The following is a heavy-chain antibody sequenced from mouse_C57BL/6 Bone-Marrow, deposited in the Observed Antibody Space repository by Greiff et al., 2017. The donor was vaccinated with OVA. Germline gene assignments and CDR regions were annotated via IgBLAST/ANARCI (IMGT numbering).Heavy chain of an antibody. CDR3: ARPIYYGRGAWFAY. CDR2: ISDGGSYT. J-gene: IGHJ3*01. Sequence: EVHLVESGGGLVKPGGSLKLSCAASGFTFSSYAMSWVRQTPEKRLEWVATISDGGSYTYYPDNVKGRFTISRDNAKNNLYLQMSHLKSEDTAMYYCARPIYYGRGAWFAYWGQGTLVTVSA. V-gene: IGHV5-4*01. D-gene: IGHD1-1*01. CDR1: GFTFSSYA.